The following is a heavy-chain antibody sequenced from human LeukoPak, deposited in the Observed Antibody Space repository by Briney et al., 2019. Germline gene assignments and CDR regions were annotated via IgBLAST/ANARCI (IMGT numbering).Heavy chain of an antibody. J-gene: IGHJ4*02. CDR3: AKSSYYDASGYYREYYFDY. V-gene: IGHV3-23*01. CDR1: GFTFSSYA. D-gene: IGHD3-22*01. Sequence: GGSLRLSCAASGFTFSSYAMSWVRQAPGKGLEWVSAISGNGDITYYTDSVKGRFTISRDNSKNTLYLQMNSLRDEDTAVYYCAKSSYYDASGYYREYYFDYWGQGTLVTVSS. CDR2: ISGNGDIT.